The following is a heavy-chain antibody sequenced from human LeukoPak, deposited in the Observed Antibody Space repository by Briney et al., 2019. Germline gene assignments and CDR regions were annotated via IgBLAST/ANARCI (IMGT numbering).Heavy chain of an antibody. Sequence: ASVKVSCKASGYTFTSYDINWVRQATGQGLEWMGWMNPNSGNTGYAQKFQGRVTMTRNTSISTAYMELSSLRSEDTAVYYCARSRWSDGYSSSWYSYWGQGTLVTVSS. CDR3: ARSRWSDGYSSSWYSY. V-gene: IGHV1-8*01. J-gene: IGHJ4*02. D-gene: IGHD6-13*01. CDR2: MNPNSGNT. CDR1: GYTFTSYD.